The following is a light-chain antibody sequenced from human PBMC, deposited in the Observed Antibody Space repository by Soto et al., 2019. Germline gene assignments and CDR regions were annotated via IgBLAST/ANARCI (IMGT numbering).Light chain of an antibody. V-gene: IGKV3-11*01. CDR1: QSVSSY. CDR2: DAS. Sequence: DIVLTQSPGTLSLSPGERATLSCRASQSVSSYLAWYQQKPGQAPRLLIYDASNRATGIPARFSGSGSGTDFTLTISSLEPEDFAVYYCQQRSNWPPHWTFGQGTKVDIK. CDR3: QQRSNWPPHWT. J-gene: IGKJ1*01.